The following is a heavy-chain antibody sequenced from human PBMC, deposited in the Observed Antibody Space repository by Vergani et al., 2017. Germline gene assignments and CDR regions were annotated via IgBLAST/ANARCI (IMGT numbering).Heavy chain of an antibody. Sequence: QVPLQQWGAGLLKPSETLSLTCAVYGGSFSGYFWSWLRQPPGKGLEWIGEVNHSGSTIYNPSLKSRVTISVDTSKNQFSLKLSSVTAADTAVYYCARGKLVPYYYYYGMDVWGQGNTGHRLL. CDR3: ARGKLVPYYYYYGMDV. CDR1: GGSFSGYF. CDR2: VNHSGST. J-gene: IGHJ6*02. D-gene: IGHD6-13*01. V-gene: IGHV4-34*01.